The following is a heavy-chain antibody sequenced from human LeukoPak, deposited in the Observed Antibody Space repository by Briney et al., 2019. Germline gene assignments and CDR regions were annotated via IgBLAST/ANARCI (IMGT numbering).Heavy chain of an antibody. CDR3: ARDRGGYNLEN. J-gene: IGHJ4*02. Sequence: PSETLSLTCTVSGGSVSNYYWSWIRQSPGKGLEWIGYIYYSGSTNYNPSLKSRVTISVDTSKNQFSLKLSSVTAADTAVYYCARDRGGYNLENWGQGTLVTVSS. V-gene: IGHV4-59*02. CDR1: GGSVSNYY. D-gene: IGHD5-24*01. CDR2: IYYSGST.